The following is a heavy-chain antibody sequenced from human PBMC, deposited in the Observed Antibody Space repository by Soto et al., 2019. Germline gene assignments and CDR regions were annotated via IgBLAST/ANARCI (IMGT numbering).Heavy chain of an antibody. CDR1: GFTLSSYS. Sequence: QVQLVESGGGVAQPGGSLRLFCAASGFTLSSYSLHWVRQSPGKGLEWVAAISSDGTEKHYADSVKGRFTISRDNSKNTLSLQLNSLRTEDTAVYYCARMFGFSYGPANRGMDVWGQGTTVTVSS. D-gene: IGHD5-18*01. CDR3: ARMFGFSYGPANRGMDV. V-gene: IGHV3-30*04. CDR2: ISSDGTEK. J-gene: IGHJ6*02.